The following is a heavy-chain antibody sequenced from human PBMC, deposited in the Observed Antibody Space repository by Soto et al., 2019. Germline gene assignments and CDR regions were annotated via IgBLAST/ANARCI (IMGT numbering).Heavy chain of an antibody. D-gene: IGHD2-15*01. V-gene: IGHV3-30*03. Sequence: QVQLVESGGGVVQPGRSLRLTCAASGFIFSGSGMHWVRQAPGKGLEWVALISYDGSRTYYADSVRDRFTISRDNGQNTLYLQMNRLRAEDTAVSFCASWVGGAMYGDSGEYDSWGQGTLVIVSS. CDR1: GFIFSGSG. CDR3: ASWVGGAMYGDSGEYDS. CDR2: ISYDGSRT. J-gene: IGHJ5*01.